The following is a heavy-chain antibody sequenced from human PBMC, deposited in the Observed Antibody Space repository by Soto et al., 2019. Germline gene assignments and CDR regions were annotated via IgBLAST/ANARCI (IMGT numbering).Heavy chain of an antibody. V-gene: IGHV3-21*01. D-gene: IGHD6-6*01. CDR2: ISSSSSYI. Sequence: EVQLVESGGGLVKPGGSLRLSCAASGFTFSSYSMNWVRQAPGKGLEWVSSISSSSSYIYYADSVKGRFTISRDNAKNSLYLQMNSLRAEDTAVYYCARSVPRPYSSSDYYYGMDVWGQGTTVTVPS. CDR1: GFTFSSYS. J-gene: IGHJ6*02. CDR3: ARSVPRPYSSSDYYYGMDV.